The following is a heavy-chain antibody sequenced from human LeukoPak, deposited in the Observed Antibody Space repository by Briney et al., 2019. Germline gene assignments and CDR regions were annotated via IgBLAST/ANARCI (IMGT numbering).Heavy chain of an antibody. CDR2: IKQDGSEK. V-gene: IGHV3-7*03. J-gene: IGHJ6*02. CDR3: ARDDIVAAAGHYYYYYGMDV. CDR1: GFIFSSYW. D-gene: IGHD6-13*01. Sequence: GGSLRLSCAASGFIFSSYWMSWVRQAPGKGLEWVANIKQDGSEKYYVDSVKGRFTISRDNAKNSLYLQMNSLRAEDTAVYYCARDDIVAAAGHYYYYYGMDVWGQGTTVTVSS.